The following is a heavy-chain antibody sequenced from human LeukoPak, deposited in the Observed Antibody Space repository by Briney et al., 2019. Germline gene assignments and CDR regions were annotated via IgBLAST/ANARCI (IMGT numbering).Heavy chain of an antibody. D-gene: IGHD6-13*01. CDR1: GGTFSSYA. J-gene: IGHJ6*02. Sequence: SVKVSCKASGGTFSSYAISWVRQAPGQGLEWMGGIIPIFGTANYAQKFQGRVTITADESTSSAYMELSSLRSEDTAVYYCARDRSSSSWYDYYYYGMDVWGQGTTVTVSS. CDR2: IIPIFGTA. CDR3: ARDRSSSSWYDYYYYGMDV. V-gene: IGHV1-69*13.